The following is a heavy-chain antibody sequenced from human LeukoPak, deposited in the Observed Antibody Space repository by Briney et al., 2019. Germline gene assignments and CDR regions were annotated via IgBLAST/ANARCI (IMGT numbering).Heavy chain of an antibody. CDR2: INHSGST. CDR3: ASTYDSSYFDY. V-gene: IGHV4-34*01. J-gene: IGHJ4*02. D-gene: IGHD3-22*01. Sequence: SETLSLTCAVYGGSFSGYYWSWIRQPPGKGLEWIGEINHSGSTNYNPSLKSRVTISVDTSKKQFSLKLSSVTAADTAVYYCASTYDSSYFDYWGQGTLVTVSS. CDR1: GGSFSGYY.